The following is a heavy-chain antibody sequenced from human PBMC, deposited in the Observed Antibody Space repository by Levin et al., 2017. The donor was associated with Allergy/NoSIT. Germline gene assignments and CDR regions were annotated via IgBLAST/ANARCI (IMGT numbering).Heavy chain of an antibody. V-gene: IGHV3-23*01. J-gene: IGHJ4*02. D-gene: IGHD6-19*01. CDR3: AKGAEVAGTLYFAY. CDR1: GFTFSSYA. CDR2: ISGSGGST. Sequence: GESLKISCVASGFTFSSYAMSWVRQAPGKGLEWVSAISGSGGSTHHADSVKGRFTISRDNSKNTLYLQMDSLGAEDTAVYYCAKGAEVAGTLYFAYWGQGTLVTVSS.